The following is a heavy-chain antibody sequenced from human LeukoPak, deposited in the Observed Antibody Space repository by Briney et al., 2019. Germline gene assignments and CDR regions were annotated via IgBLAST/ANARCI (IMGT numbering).Heavy chain of an antibody. V-gene: IGHV4-61*01. D-gene: IGHD3-3*01. J-gene: IGHJ4*02. CDR2: IYYSGST. CDR3: ASSRFLEWFNY. Sequence: PSETLSLTCTVSGGSISSSSYYWSWIRQPPGKGLEWIGYIYYSGSTNYNPSLKSRVTISVDTSKNQFSLKLSSVTAADTAVYYCASSRFLEWFNYWGQGTLVTVSS. CDR1: GGSISSSSYY.